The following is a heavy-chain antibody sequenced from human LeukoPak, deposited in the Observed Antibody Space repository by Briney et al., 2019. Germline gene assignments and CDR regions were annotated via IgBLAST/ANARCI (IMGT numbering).Heavy chain of an antibody. D-gene: IGHD3-10*01. CDR1: GGSISSSSYY. J-gene: IGHJ4*02. CDR2: IYYSGST. Sequence: PLETLSLTCTVSGGSISSSSYYWGWIRQPPGKGLEWIGSIYYSGSTYYNPSLKSRVTISVDTSKNQFSLKLSSVTAADTAVYYCARDRDSGSGSSPYWGQGTLVTVSS. V-gene: IGHV4-39*07. CDR3: ARDRDSGSGSSPY.